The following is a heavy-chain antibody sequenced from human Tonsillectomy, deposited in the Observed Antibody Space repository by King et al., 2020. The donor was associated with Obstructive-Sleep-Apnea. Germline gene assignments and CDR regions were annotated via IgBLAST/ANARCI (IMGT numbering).Heavy chain of an antibody. CDR1: GYTFTSYD. CDR2: MNPNSGNT. Sequence: QLVQSGAEVKKPGASVKVSCKASGYTFTSYDINWVRQATGQGLEWMGWMNPNSGNTGYAQKFQGRVTMTRNTSISTAYMELRSLRSEDTAVYYCARGRAAAGTVYFDHWGQGTLVTVSS. D-gene: IGHD6-13*01. J-gene: IGHJ4*02. V-gene: IGHV1-8*01. CDR3: ARGRAAAGTVYFDH.